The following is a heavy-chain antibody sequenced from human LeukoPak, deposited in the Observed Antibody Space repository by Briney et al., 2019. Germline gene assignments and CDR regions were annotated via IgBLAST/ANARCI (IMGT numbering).Heavy chain of an antibody. V-gene: IGHV4-61*02. J-gene: IGHJ6*03. CDR3: ARGHSDILTGLYYYYYMDV. CDR1: GGSISSGSYY. Sequence: SETLSLTCTVSGGSISSGSYYWSWIRQPAGKGLEWIGRIYTSGSTDYNPSLKSRVTISVDTSKNQFSLKLSSVTAADTAVYYCARGHSDILTGLYYYYYMDVWGKGTTVTISS. CDR2: IYTSGST. D-gene: IGHD3-9*01.